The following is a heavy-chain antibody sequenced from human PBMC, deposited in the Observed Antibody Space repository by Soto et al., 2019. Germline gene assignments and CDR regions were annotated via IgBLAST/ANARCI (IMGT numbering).Heavy chain of an antibody. D-gene: IGHD6-19*01. Sequence: QVQLVQSGAEVKKPGSSVKVSCKASGGTFSSYTISWVRQAPGQGLEWMGRIIPILGIANYAQKFQGRVTITADKSTSPAYMELRSLRSEDTAVYYGARDHSAVADDAFDIWGQGTMVTVSS. CDR2: IIPILGIA. J-gene: IGHJ3*02. V-gene: IGHV1-69*08. CDR1: GGTFSSYT. CDR3: ARDHSAVADDAFDI.